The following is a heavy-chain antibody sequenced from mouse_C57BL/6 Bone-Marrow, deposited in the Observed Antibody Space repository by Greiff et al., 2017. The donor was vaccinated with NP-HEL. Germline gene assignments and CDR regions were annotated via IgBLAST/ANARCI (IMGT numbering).Heavy chain of an antibody. CDR2: ISNGGGST. CDR3: ARRGVTHWYFDV. V-gene: IGHV5-12*01. J-gene: IGHJ1*03. Sequence: EVHLVESGGGLVQPGGSLKLSCAASGFTFSDYYMYWVRQTPEKRLEWVAYISNGGGSTYSPDTVKGRFTISRDNAKNTLYLQMSRLKSEDTAMYYCARRGVTHWYFDVWGTGTTVTVSS. CDR1: GFTFSDYY. D-gene: IGHD2-2*01.